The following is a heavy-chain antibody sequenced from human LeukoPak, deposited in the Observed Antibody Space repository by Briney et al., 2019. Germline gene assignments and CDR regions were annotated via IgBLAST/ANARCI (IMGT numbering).Heavy chain of an antibody. V-gene: IGHV4-59*01. CDR2: MYHSGST. CDR3: ARGDYYGSAPYGMDV. CDR1: GGSISSYY. Sequence: SETLSLTCTVSGGSISSYYWSWIRQPPGKGLEWIGYMYHSGSTNYNPSLKSRVTISVDTSKNQFSLKLSPVTAADTAVYYCARGDYYGSAPYGMDVWGQGTTVTVSS. J-gene: IGHJ6*02. D-gene: IGHD3-10*01.